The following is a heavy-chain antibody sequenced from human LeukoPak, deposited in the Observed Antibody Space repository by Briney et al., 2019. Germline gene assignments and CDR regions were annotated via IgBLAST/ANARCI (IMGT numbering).Heavy chain of an antibody. CDR1: GGSFSGYY. CDR3: ARDTMVRGVTLLLPYYYYYMDV. D-gene: IGHD3-10*01. Sequence: PSETLSLTCAVYGGSFSGYYWSWICQPPGKGVEWIGEINHSGSTNYNPSLKSRVTISVDTSKNQFSLKLSSVTAADTAVYYCARDTMVRGVTLLLPYYYYYMDVWGKGTTVTISS. J-gene: IGHJ6*03. V-gene: IGHV4-34*01. CDR2: INHSGST.